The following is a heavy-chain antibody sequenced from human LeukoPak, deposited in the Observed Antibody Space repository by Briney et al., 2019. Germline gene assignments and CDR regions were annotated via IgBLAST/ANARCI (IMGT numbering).Heavy chain of an antibody. CDR2: ISWDGGST. J-gene: IGHJ6*02. CDR3: AKNMALYYYYGMDV. Sequence: PGGSLRLSCAASGFTFDDYAMHWVRQAPGKGLEWVSLISWDGGSTYYADSVKGRFTISRDNSKNSLYLQMNSLRAEDTALYYCAKNMALYYYYGMDVWGQGTTVTVSS. V-gene: IGHV3-43D*03. CDR1: GFTFDDYA.